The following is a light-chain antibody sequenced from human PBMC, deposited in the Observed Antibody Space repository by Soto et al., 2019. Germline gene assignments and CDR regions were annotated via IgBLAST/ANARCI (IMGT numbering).Light chain of an antibody. CDR3: RSYTSSSTYV. Sequence: QSALTQPASVSGSPGQSITISCTGTSSDVGGYNYVSWYQQHPGKAPKLMIYEVSNRPSGVSNRFSGSKSGNTASLTISGLPAEDEAYYYCRSYTSSSTYVFGTGTKLTVL. CDR1: SSDVGGYNY. J-gene: IGLJ1*01. CDR2: EVS. V-gene: IGLV2-14*01.